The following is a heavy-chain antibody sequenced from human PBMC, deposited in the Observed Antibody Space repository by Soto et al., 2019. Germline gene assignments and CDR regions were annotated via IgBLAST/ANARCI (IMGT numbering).Heavy chain of an antibody. CDR2: ISPYTGNT. D-gene: IGHD6-13*01. V-gene: IGHV1-18*04. CDR3: ARDLPGDSSSWYPGPYDLDE. Sequence: ASVKVSCPASGYTLSTFGISWVRQAPGQGLEWMGWISPYTGNTDYAQKFKDRLTMTTDTSTSTAYMELRSLRSDDTAAYYCARDLPGDSSSWYPGPYDLDEWGQGTL. CDR1: GYTLSTFG. J-gene: IGHJ4*02.